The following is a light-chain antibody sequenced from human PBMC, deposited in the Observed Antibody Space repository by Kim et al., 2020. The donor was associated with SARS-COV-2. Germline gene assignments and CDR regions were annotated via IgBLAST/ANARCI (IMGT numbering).Light chain of an antibody. Sequence: SPGERGTLSCRASQSVSAAHLAWYQQKPGEAPRLLIYGASYRATGIPDRFSGSGSGTDFTLTINRLEPEDFAVYYCQHYGSSPWTFGQGTKVDIK. V-gene: IGKV3-20*01. J-gene: IGKJ1*01. CDR3: QHYGSSPWT. CDR1: QSVSAAH. CDR2: GAS.